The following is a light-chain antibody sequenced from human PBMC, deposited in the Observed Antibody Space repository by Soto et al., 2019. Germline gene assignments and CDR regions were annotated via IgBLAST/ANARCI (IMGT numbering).Light chain of an antibody. J-gene: IGKJ1*01. Sequence: EIVLTQSPATLSLSPGERATLSCRASQSVSSYLAWYQQKPGQAPRLLIYDASNRATSIPARFSGSGSGTDFTLTISSLEPEDFAVYYCQHYGSSPRTFGQGSKVEIK. CDR1: QSVSSY. CDR3: QHYGSSPRT. V-gene: IGKV3-11*01. CDR2: DAS.